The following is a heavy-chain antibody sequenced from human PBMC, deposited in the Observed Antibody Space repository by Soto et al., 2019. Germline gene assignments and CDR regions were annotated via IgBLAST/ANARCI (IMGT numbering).Heavy chain of an antibody. J-gene: IGHJ2*01. V-gene: IGHV4-39*01. CDR1: GGSISSSSYY. D-gene: IGHD4-17*01. Sequence: QLQLQESGPGLVKPSETLSLTCTVSGGSISSSSYYWGWIRQPPGKGLEWIGSIYYNGNTYYNPSLKSRVTISVDTSKNQFSLKMSSVTAADTAVYYCARRLTTIPFVEWYFDLWGRGTLVTVSS. CDR2: IYYNGNT. CDR3: ARRLTTIPFVEWYFDL.